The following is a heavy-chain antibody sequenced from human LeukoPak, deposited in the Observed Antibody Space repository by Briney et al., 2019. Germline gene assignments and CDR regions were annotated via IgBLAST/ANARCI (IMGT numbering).Heavy chain of an antibody. CDR1: GFTFSSYA. CDR2: ISGSGGST. Sequence: GGSLRLSCAASGFTFSSYAMNWVRQAPGKGLEWVSAISGSGGSTYYADSVKGRFTISRDNSKNTLYLQMNSLRAEDTAVYYCAKNAEREKHFTPKRYKWNSYFDYWGQGTLVTVSS. D-gene: IGHD1-7*01. V-gene: IGHV3-23*01. CDR3: AKNAEREKHFTPKRYKWNSYFDY. J-gene: IGHJ4*02.